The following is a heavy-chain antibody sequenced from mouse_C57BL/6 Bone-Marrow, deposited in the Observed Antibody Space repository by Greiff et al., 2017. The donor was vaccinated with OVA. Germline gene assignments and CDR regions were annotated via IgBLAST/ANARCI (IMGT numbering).Heavy chain of an antibody. D-gene: IGHD1-1*01. CDR2: SRNKANAYTT. V-gene: IGHV7-1*01. CDR1: GFTFSDFY. CDR3: ARDAYDYYDRGAMDY. J-gene: IGHJ4*01. Sequence: EVNLVESGGGLVQSGRSLRLSCATSGFTFSDFYMEWVRQAPGKGLEWIAASRNKANAYTTEYSASVKGRFIVSRDTSQSILYLQMNALRAEDTAIYYCARDAYDYYDRGAMDYWGQGTSVTVSS.